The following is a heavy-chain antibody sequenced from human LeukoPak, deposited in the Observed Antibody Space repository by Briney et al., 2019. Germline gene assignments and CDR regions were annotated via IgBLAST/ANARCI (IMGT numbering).Heavy chain of an antibody. CDR2: IYYSGST. D-gene: IGHD1-20*01. Sequence: SQTLSLTCAVSGGSISSGGYYWSWIRQHPGKGLEWIGYIYYSGSTYYHPSLKSRVTISVDTSKNQFSLKLSSVTAADTAVYYCARGLTGTHWGHFDYWGQGTLVTVSS. CDR3: ARGLTGTHWGHFDY. V-gene: IGHV4-31*11. CDR1: GGSISSGGYY. J-gene: IGHJ4*02.